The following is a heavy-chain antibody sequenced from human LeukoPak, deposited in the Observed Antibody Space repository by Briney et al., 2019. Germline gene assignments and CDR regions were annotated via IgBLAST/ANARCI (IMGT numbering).Heavy chain of an antibody. CDR2: MYYSGST. D-gene: IGHD3-9*01. V-gene: IGHV4-39*06. CDR3: ARAITYYALFTGYSREYYFDD. CDR1: GCSISSSRYY. Sequence: SETVSVTCTVSGCSISSSRYYWGWLRQPPGEGREGMGSMYYSGSTHYHSSLNTRVTISVETSKTQLPLQLSSVTAAATAVYYCARAITYYALFTGYSREYYFDDCGQGILVTVSS. J-gene: IGHJ4*02.